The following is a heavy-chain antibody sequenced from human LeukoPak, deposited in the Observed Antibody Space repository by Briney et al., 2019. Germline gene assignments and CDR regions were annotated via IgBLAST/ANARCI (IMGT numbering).Heavy chain of an antibody. CDR2: ISGSGGST. V-gene: IGHV3-23*01. J-gene: IGHJ4*02. Sequence: TGGSLRLSCAASGFTFSSYAMSWVRQAPGKGLEWVSAISGSGGSTYYADSVKGRFTISRDNSKNTLYLQMNSLRAEDTAVYYCAKDLGLATYFDYWGQGTLVTVSS. D-gene: IGHD6-19*01. CDR3: AKDLGLATYFDY. CDR1: GFTFSSYA.